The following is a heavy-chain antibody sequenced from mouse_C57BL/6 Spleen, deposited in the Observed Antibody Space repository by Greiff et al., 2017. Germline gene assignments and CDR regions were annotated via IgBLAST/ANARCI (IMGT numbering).Heavy chain of an antibody. V-gene: IGHV7-1*01. Sequence: EVKVVESGGGLVQSGRSLRLSCATSGFTFSDFYMEWVRQAPGKGLEWIAASRNKANDYTTEYSASVKGRFIVSRDTSQSILYLQMNALRAEDTAIYYCARGPYGLAYWGQGTLVTVSA. J-gene: IGHJ3*01. CDR1: GFTFSDFY. D-gene: IGHD1-1*02. CDR3: ARGPYGLAY. CDR2: SRNKANDYTT.